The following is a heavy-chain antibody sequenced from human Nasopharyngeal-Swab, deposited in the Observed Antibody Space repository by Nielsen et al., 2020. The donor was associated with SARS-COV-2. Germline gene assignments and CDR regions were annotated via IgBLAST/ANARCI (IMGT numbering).Heavy chain of an antibody. D-gene: IGHD1-26*01. CDR2: INHSGST. Sequence: SETLSLTCAVYGGSFSGYYWSWIRQPPGKGLEWIGEINHSGSTNYNPSLKSRVTISVDPSKNQFSLKLSSVTAADTAVYYCARVRAWELRYYYYGMDVWGQGTTVTVSS. CDR3: ARVRAWELRYYYYGMDV. V-gene: IGHV4-34*01. J-gene: IGHJ6*02. CDR1: GGSFSGYY.